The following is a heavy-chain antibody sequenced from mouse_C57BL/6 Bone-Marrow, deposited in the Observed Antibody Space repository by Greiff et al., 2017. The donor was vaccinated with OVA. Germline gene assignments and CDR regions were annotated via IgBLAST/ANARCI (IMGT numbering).Heavy chain of an antibody. J-gene: IGHJ2*01. CDR3: ARWRYDYPYFDY. CDR1: GYNFTSYW. V-gene: IGHV1-53*01. CDR2: INPSNGGT. Sequence: QVQLQQPGTELVKPGDSVKLSCKASGYNFTSYWMHWVKQRPGQGLEWIGNINPSNGGTNYNEKFKSKATLTVDKSSSTAYMQLSSLTSEDSAVYYCARWRYDYPYFDYWGQGTTLTVSS. D-gene: IGHD2-4*01.